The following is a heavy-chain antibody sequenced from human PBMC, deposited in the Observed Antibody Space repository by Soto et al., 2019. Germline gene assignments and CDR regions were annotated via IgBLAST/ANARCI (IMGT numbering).Heavy chain of an antibody. CDR1: GGSISSYY. CDR2: IYYSGST. J-gene: IGHJ6*03. CDR3: ARHNIVATIAGLEYYYYYYMDV. D-gene: IGHD5-12*01. Sequence: ASETLSLTCTVSGGSISSYYWSWIRQPPGKGLEWIGYIYYSGSTNYNPSLKSRVTISVDTSKNQFSLKLSSVTAADTAVYYCARHNIVATIAGLEYYYYYYMDVWGKGTTVTVSS. V-gene: IGHV4-59*08.